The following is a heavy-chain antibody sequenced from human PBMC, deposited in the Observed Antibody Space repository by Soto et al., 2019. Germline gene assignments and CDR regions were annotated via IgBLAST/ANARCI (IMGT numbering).Heavy chain of an antibody. CDR1: GFSLTTSAAG. D-gene: IGHD1-26*01. J-gene: IGHJ4*02. CDR2: IFGHGNE. CDR3: AHMSYSGTHYFDS. V-gene: IGHV2-5*01. Sequence: QITLKESGPALVKPTQTLTVTCTFSGFSLTTSAAGVGWIRQTPGKALEWLAVIFGHGNEKYSPSLKNRLTVTKDTSKNHVVLTMTNMDPLDTATYYCAHMSYSGTHYFDSWGQGTLVTVSS.